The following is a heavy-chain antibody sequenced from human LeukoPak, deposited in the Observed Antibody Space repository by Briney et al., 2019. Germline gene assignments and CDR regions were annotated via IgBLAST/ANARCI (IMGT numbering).Heavy chain of an antibody. CDR1: GFTFSSYA. CDR3: AKLVGYYDSSGYLSWFDP. CDR2: ISGSGGST. D-gene: IGHD3-22*01. Sequence: PGGSLRLSCAASGFTFSSYAMSWVRQAPGKGLEWVSAISGSGGSTYYADSVKGRFTISRDNSKNTLYLQMNSLRVEDTAVYYCAKLVGYYDSSGYLSWFDPWGQGTLVTVSS. V-gene: IGHV3-23*01. J-gene: IGHJ5*02.